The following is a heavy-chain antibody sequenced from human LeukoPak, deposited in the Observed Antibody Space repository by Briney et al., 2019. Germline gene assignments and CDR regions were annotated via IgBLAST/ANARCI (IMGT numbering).Heavy chain of an antibody. CDR3: TTVNVGRYYDFWSGSLPFDY. J-gene: IGHJ4*02. V-gene: IGHV3-15*01. CDR2: IKSKTDGGTT. Sequence: GGSLRLSCAASGFTFSHAWMSWVGQAPGQGPDSVCRIKSKTDGGTTDYAAPVKGRFTISRDDSKNTLYLQMNSLKTEDTAVYYCTTVNVGRYYDFWSGSLPFDYWGQGTLVTVSS. D-gene: IGHD3-3*01. CDR1: GFTFSHAW.